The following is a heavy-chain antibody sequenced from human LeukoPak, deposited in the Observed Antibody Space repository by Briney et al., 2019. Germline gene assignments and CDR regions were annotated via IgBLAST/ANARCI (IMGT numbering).Heavy chain of an antibody. D-gene: IGHD6-13*01. CDR2: IYHSGST. CDR3: ARAPFGYSSSWYSGMDV. CDR1: GGSISSGGYS. V-gene: IGHV4-30-2*01. J-gene: IGHJ6*04. Sequence: PSETLSLTCAVSGGSISSGGYSWSWIRQPPGKGLEWIGYIYHSGSTYYNPSHKSRVTISVDRSKNQFSLKLSSVTAADTAVYYCARAPFGYSSSWYSGMDVWGKGTTVTVSS.